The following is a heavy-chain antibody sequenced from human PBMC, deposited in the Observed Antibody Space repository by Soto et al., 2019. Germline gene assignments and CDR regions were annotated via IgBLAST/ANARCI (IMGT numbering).Heavy chain of an antibody. CDR3: VKDDGGYPSTAPH. CDR1: GFTFSSYA. J-gene: IGHJ4*02. V-gene: IGHV3-23*01. Sequence: PGGSLRLSCAASGFTFSSYAMSWVRQAPGKGLEWVSAISGSGGSTYYADSVKGRFTIPKDISKNSLSLQLDSLGVEDTAVYFCVKDDGGYPSTAPHWGQGTLVTVSS. D-gene: IGHD3-22*01. CDR2: ISGSGGST.